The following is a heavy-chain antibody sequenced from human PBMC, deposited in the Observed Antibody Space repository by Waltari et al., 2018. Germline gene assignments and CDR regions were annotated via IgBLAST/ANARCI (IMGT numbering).Heavy chain of an antibody. D-gene: IGHD6-13*01. J-gene: IGHJ6*03. V-gene: IGHV3-13*01. CDR2: IGTAGDT. CDR3: ARWGSSSSGGIYYYYMDV. CDR1: GFTFSSYD. Sequence: EVQLVESGGGLVQPGGSLRLSCAASGFTFSSYDMHWVRQATGKGLEWVSAIGTAGDTYDPGSVKGRFTISRENAKNSLYLQMNSLRAGDTAVYYCARWGSSSSGGIYYYYMDVWGKGTTVTVSS.